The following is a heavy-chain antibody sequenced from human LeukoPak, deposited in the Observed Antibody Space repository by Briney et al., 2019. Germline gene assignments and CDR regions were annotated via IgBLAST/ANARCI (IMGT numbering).Heavy chain of an antibody. CDR1: GGTFSSYA. CDR2: IIPILGIA. J-gene: IGHJ4*02. V-gene: IGHV1-69*04. CDR3: ASSSGYSYGYGGYFDY. Sequence: ASVKVSCKASGGTFSSYAISWVRQAPGQGLEWMGRIIPILGIANYAQKFQGRVTITADKSTSTAYMERSSLRSEDTAVYYCASSSGYSYGYGGYFDYWGQGTLVTVSS. D-gene: IGHD5-18*01.